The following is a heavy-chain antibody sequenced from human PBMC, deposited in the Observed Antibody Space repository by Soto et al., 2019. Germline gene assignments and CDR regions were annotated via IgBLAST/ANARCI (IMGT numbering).Heavy chain of an antibody. CDR1: GGSFSGYY. J-gene: IGHJ4*02. CDR3: ARDRVLRYFDWLLSFDY. Sequence: ETLSLTCAVYGGSFSGYYWSWIRQPPGKGLEWIGEINHSGSTNYNPSLKSRVTISVDTSKNQFSLKLSSVTAADMAVYYCARDRVLRYFDWLLSFDYWGQGTLVTVSS. V-gene: IGHV4-34*01. D-gene: IGHD3-9*01. CDR2: INHSGST.